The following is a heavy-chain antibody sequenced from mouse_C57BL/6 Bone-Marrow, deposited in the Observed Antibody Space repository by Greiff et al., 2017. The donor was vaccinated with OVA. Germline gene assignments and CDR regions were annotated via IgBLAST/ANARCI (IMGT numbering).Heavy chain of an antibody. D-gene: IGHD1-1*01. Sequence: DVKLQESGPVLVKPGASVKMSCKASGYTFTDYYMNWVKQSHGKSLEWIGVINPYNGGTSYNQKFKGKATLTVDKSSSTAYMELNSLTSEDSAVYYCARRGDYYGSSYLAWFAYWGQGTLVTVSA. V-gene: IGHV1-19*01. J-gene: IGHJ3*01. CDR2: INPYNGGT. CDR3: ARRGDYYGSSYLAWFAY. CDR1: GYTFTDYY.